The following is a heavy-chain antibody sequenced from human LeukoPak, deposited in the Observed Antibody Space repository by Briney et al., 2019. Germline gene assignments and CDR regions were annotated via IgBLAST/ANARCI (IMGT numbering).Heavy chain of an antibody. CDR1: GDSISSYY. CDR2: IYTSGST. Sequence: PSETLSLTCTVSGDSISSYYCSWIRQPAGKGLEWIGRIYTSGSTNYNPSLKSRVTISVDKSKNQFSLKLSSVTAADTAVYYCARDVAGRDGSLRYFDVWGRGTLVTVSS. J-gene: IGHJ2*01. D-gene: IGHD5-24*01. CDR3: ARDVAGRDGSLRYFDV. V-gene: IGHV4-4*07.